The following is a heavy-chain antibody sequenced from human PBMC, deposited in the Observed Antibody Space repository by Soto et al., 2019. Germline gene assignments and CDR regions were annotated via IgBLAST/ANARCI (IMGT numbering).Heavy chain of an antibody. J-gene: IGHJ4*02. V-gene: IGHV4-39*01. CDR2: IYYSGST. D-gene: IGHD3-10*01. CDR1: GGSISSTSHY. CDR3: ARQRKGYYDSGSPSMYHFDY. Sequence: SETLSLTCTVSGGSISSTSHYWGWIRQPPGKGLEWIGSIYYSGSTYYNPSLKSRVTISVDTSKNQFSLRLSSVTAADTAVYYCARQRKGYYDSGSPSMYHFDYWGQGTLVTVSS.